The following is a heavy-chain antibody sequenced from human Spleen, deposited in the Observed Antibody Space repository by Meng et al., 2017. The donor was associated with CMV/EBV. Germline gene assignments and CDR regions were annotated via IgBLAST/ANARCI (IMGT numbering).Heavy chain of an antibody. CDR3: TRDLDYTYFGY. V-gene: IGHV3-23*01. J-gene: IGHJ4*02. CDR1: GFTFSNYG. D-gene: IGHD3-16*01. Sequence: GGSLRLSCAASGFTFSNYGMSWVRQAPGKGLEWVGGISGGGGRTYYADSLEGRFTISRDNAKNSLYLQMHSLRAEDTAVYYCTRDLDYTYFGYWGQGTLVTVSS. CDR2: ISGGGGRT.